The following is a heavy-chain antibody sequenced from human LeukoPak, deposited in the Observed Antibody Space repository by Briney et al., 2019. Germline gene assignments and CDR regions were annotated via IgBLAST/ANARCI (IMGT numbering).Heavy chain of an antibody. CDR1: GYTFTGYY. D-gene: IGHD3-10*01. CDR3: ARERARGHKSISNWFDP. CDR2: INPNSGGT. J-gene: IGHJ5*02. Sequence: ASVKVSCKASGYTFTGYYMHWVRQAPGQGLEWMGWINPNSGGTNYAQKFQGRVTMTRDTSISTAYMELSRLRSDDTAVYYCARERARGHKSISNWFDPWGQGTLVTVSS. V-gene: IGHV1-2*02.